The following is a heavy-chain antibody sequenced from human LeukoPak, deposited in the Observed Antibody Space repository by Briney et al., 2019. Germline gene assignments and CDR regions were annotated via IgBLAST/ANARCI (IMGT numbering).Heavy chain of an antibody. V-gene: IGHV1-8*01. Sequence: ASVKVSCKTSGYTFTNYDITWVRQAPGQGLEWMGWMNPNSGNTVHEQKFQGRVAMTRNTSISTAHLEMTSLRSEDTAVYFCARGLENSWYTTGALAAYWGQGTLVTVSS. CDR3: ARGLENSWYTTGALAAY. CDR1: GYTFTNYD. CDR2: MNPNSGNT. J-gene: IGHJ4*02. D-gene: IGHD6-13*01.